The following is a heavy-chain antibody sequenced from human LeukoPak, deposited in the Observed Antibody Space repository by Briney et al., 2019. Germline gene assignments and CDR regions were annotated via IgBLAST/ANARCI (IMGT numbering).Heavy chain of an antibody. CDR3: ARDLIGSRSSYSSGAWDY. Sequence: PSETLSLTCAVYGGSFSGYYWSWIRQPPGKGLEWIGNIYYSGNTYYNPSLKSRVTISVDTSKNQFSLKLSSVTAADTAVYYCARDLIGSRSSYSSGAWDYWGQGTLVTVSS. CDR2: IYYSGNT. D-gene: IGHD3-22*01. CDR1: GGSFSGYY. V-gene: IGHV4-34*01. J-gene: IGHJ4*02.